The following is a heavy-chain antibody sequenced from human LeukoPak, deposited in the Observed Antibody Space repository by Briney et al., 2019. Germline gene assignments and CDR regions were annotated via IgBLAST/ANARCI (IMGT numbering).Heavy chain of an antibody. CDR3: AKIISSGFYYFDY. J-gene: IGHJ4*02. CDR1: GYSITSANY. Sequence: SETLSLTCSVSGYSITSANYWGWIRQPPGQGLEWIGSIYHSGDTYYNPSLKSRVTISVDTSKGQFSLKLSSVTAADTAVYYCAKIISSGFYYFDYWGQGTLVTVSS. D-gene: IGHD6-19*01. CDR2: IYHSGDT. V-gene: IGHV4-38-2*01.